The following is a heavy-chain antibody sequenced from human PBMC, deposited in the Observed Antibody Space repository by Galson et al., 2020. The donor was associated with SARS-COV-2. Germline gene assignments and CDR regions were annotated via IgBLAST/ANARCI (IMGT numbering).Heavy chain of an antibody. Sequence: GESLKISCAASGFFFSSYRMNWVRQAPGKGLEWVSYISSSSSTIYYADSVKGRFTISRDNAKNSLFLQMTSLRAEDTAMYYCAREGGAYYDTALAYWGQGTLVTVSS. CDR2: ISSSSSTI. V-gene: IGHV3-48*04. CDR1: GFFFSSYR. J-gene: IGHJ4*02. D-gene: IGHD1-26*01. CDR3: AREGGAYYDTALAY.